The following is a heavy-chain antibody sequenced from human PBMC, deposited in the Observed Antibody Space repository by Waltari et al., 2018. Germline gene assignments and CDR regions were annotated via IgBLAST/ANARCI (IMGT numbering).Heavy chain of an antibody. J-gene: IGHJ4*02. Sequence: QVQLVQSGAEVKKPGSSVKVSCKASGGTFRSYAIGWVRQAPGQGLEWMGRIIPIFGTANYAQKFQGRVTITADKSTSTAYMELSSLRSEDTAVYYCARGGDYIWGSYRYTGVDYWGQGTLVTVSS. CDR2: IIPIFGTA. V-gene: IGHV1-69*08. D-gene: IGHD3-16*02. CDR3: ARGGDYIWGSYRYTGVDY. CDR1: GGTFRSYA.